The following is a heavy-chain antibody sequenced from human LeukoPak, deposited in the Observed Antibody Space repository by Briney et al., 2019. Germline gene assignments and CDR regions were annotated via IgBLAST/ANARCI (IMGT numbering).Heavy chain of an antibody. CDR3: AKSSGSSWYRDWFDP. D-gene: IGHD6-13*01. CDR2: ISGSGGST. Sequence: PGGSLRLSCAASGFTFSSYAMSWVRQAPGKGLEWVSAISGSGGSTYYADSVKGRFAISRDNSKNTLYLQMNSLRAEDTAVYYCAKSSGSSWYRDWFDPWGQGTLVTVSS. CDR1: GFTFSSYA. V-gene: IGHV3-23*01. J-gene: IGHJ5*02.